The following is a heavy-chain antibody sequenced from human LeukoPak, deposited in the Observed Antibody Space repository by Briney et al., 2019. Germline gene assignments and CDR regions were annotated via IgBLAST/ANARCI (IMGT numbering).Heavy chain of an antibody. CDR3: ARDGARWY. CDR2: IKEDGSDK. J-gene: IGHJ4*02. Sequence: GGSLRLSCAGSGFTFSNFWMSWVRQAPGKGLEWVANIKEDGSDKYYVDSVKGRFTISRDNAKNSLYLQMNSLRAEDTAVYYCARDGARWYWGQGTLVTVSS. CDR1: GFTFSNFW. D-gene: IGHD3-16*01. V-gene: IGHV3-7*05.